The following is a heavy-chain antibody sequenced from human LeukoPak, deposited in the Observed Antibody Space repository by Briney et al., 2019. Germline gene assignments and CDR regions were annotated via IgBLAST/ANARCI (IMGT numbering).Heavy chain of an antibody. CDR3: ARSGLYYDFWSGYRKDAFDI. V-gene: IGHV1-8*01. Sequence: ASVKVSCKASGYTFTSYDINWVRQATGQGLEWMGYMNPNSGNTGYAQKFQGRVTMTRNTSISTAYMELSSLRSEDTAVYYCARSGLYYDFWSGYRKDAFDIWGQGTMVTVSS. CDR2: MNPNSGNT. D-gene: IGHD3-3*01. J-gene: IGHJ3*02. CDR1: GYTFTSYD.